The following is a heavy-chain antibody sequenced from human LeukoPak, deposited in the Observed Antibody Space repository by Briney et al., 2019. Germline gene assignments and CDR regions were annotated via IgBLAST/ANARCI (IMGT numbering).Heavy chain of an antibody. J-gene: IGHJ4*02. Sequence: GGSLRLSCAASGFTFTSHWMHWVRHTPGKGLVWVSGIKNDGNDTAYADSVKGRFTISRDNAKNTLYLRMDSLRAEDTAVYYCARDMNPTVFDFWGQGTLVTVSS. V-gene: IGHV3-74*01. D-gene: IGHD3-16*01. CDR2: IKNDGNDT. CDR3: ARDMNPTVFDF. CDR1: GFTFTSHW.